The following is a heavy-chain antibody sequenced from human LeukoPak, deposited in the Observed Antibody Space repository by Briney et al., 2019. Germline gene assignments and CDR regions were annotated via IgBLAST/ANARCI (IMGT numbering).Heavy chain of an antibody. J-gene: IGHJ4*02. D-gene: IGHD1-26*01. CDR1: GFTFTSYG. CDR3: AKDRGGYRSHCVDY. V-gene: IGHV3-30*18. Sequence: PGRSLRLSCAASGFTFTSYGMHWVRQAPGKGLEWVAVISYDGSNKYYADSVKGRFTISRDNSKNTLYLQMSSLRAEDTAVYYCAKDRGGYRSHCVDYWGQGTLVTVSS. CDR2: ISYDGSNK.